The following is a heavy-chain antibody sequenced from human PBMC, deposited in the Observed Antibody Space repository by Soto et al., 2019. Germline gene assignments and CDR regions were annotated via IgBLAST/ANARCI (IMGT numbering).Heavy chain of an antibody. V-gene: IGHV4-59*01. Sequence: SETISLTCTFSSGSIISYYWSWIRQPPGKGLEWIGYIYYSGSTNYNPSLKGRVTISVDTSKNQFSLKLSSVTAADTAVYYCARGDDILTGYNDAFEIWGQGTMVTV. CDR2: IYYSGST. D-gene: IGHD3-9*01. J-gene: IGHJ3*02. CDR3: ARGDDILTGYNDAFEI. CDR1: SGSIISYY.